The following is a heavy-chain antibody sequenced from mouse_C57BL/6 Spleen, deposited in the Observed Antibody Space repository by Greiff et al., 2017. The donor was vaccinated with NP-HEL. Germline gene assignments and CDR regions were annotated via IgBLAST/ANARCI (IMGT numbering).Heavy chain of an antibody. CDR2: ISSGGSYT. Sequence: EVMLVESGGDLVKPGGSLKLSCAASGFTFSSYGMSWVRQTPDKRLEWVATISSGGSYTYYPDSVKGRFTISRDNAKNTLYLQMSSLKSEDTAMYYCARHQGSSGYPYYAMDYWGQGTSVTVSS. CDR1: GFTFSSYG. CDR3: ARHQGSSGYPYYAMDY. D-gene: IGHD3-2*02. J-gene: IGHJ4*01. V-gene: IGHV5-6*01.